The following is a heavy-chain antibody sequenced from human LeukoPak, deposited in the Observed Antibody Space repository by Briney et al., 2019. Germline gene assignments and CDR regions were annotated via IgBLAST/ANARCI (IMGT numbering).Heavy chain of an antibody. D-gene: IGHD3-16*02. CDR1: GGTFNNSA. CDR3: ARGRTYYDYVWGSYRPYFDY. V-gene: IGHV1-69*05. Sequence: ASVKVSCKTSGGTFNNSAISWVRQAPGQGLEWLGGIMPLFGTAGYAQKFQGRVTITKDESTRTVYLELTSLTSDDTAVYYCARGRTYYDYVWGSYRPYFDYWGQGTLVTVSS. J-gene: IGHJ4*02. CDR2: IMPLFGTA.